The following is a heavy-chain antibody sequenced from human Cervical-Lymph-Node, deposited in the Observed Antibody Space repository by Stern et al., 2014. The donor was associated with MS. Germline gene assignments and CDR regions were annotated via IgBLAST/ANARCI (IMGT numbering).Heavy chain of an antibody. CDR3: ARVGYDSSGYYSPWFDP. D-gene: IGHD3-22*01. Sequence: VQLEESGPGLVKPSQTLSLTCTVSGGSISSGGYYWSWIRPNPGKGLEWIRSISYSGSTYYNPSLKSRVTISVDTSKNQFSLKLSSVTAADTAVYYCARVGYDSSGYYSPWFDPWGQGTLVTVSS. CDR1: GGSISSGGYY. CDR2: ISYSGST. J-gene: IGHJ5*02. V-gene: IGHV4-31*03.